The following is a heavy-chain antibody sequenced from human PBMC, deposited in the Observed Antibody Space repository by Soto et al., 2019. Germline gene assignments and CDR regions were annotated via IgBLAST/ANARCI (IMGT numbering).Heavy chain of an antibody. V-gene: IGHV1-18*04. D-gene: IGHD3-3*01. CDR3: ARDGDFWSAYPNWFEP. J-gene: IGHJ5*01. CDR1: GYTFTSYG. CDR2: ISAYNGNT. Sequence: ASVKVSCKASGYTFTSYGISWVRQAPGQGLEWMGWISAYNGNTNYAQKLQGRVTMTTDTSTSTAYMELRSLRSDDTAVYYCARDGDFWSAYPNWFEPWGQETLVVISS.